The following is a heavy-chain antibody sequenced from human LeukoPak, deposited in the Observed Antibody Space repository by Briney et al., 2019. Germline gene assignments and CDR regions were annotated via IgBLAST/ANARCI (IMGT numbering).Heavy chain of an antibody. D-gene: IGHD2/OR15-2a*01. CDR1: GFAFNNAW. Sequence: GGSLRLSCAASGFAFNNAWMSWVRQAPGKGLEWVGRIKSKTNGGTTDYAAPVKGRFTISRDDSKSMLFLQMNTLKTEDTAVYYCTSDDPVNRSWGKGTLVTVSS. V-gene: IGHV3-15*01. J-gene: IGHJ4*02. CDR3: TSDDPVNRS. CDR2: IKSKTNGGTT.